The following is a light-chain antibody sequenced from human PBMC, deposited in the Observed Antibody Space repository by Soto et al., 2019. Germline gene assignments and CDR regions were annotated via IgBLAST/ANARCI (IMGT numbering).Light chain of an antibody. J-gene: IGKJ2*01. CDR1: QSISSW. CDR2: KAS. Sequence: DIQMTQSPSTLSASVGDRVTITCRASQSISSWLARYQQKPGKAPKLLIYKASTLEGGVPSRFSGSGSGTEFTLTISSLQPDDFATYYCQEYNSAYLYTFGQGTKVEVK. CDR3: QEYNSAYLYT. V-gene: IGKV1-5*03.